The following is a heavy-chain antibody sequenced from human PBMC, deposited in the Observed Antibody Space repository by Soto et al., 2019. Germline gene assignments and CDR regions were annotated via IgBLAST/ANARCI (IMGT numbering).Heavy chain of an antibody. CDR2: MNPNSGNT. CDR1: GYTFTSYD. Sequence: QVQLVQSGAEVKKPGASVKVSCKASGYTFTSYDINWVRQATGQGLEWMGWMNPNSGNTGYAQKFQGRVTMTRNTSISKAYMELSSLRSEDTAVYYCASFVVVNQTSQGFDPWGQGTLVTVSS. J-gene: IGHJ5*02. D-gene: IGHD2-21*01. CDR3: ASFVVVNQTSQGFDP. V-gene: IGHV1-8*01.